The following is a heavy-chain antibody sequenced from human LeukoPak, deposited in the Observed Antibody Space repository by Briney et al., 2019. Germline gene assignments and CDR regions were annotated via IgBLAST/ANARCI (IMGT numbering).Heavy chain of an antibody. CDR1: GGSISSYY. CDR3: AREQHYYDFWSGYYRHYYYMDV. CDR2: IYTSGST. Sequence: SETLSLTCTVSGGSISSYYWSWIRQPAGKGLEWIGRIYTSGSTNYNPSLESRVTMSVDTSKNQFSLKLSSVTAADTAVYYCAREQHYYDFWSGYYRHYYYMDVWGKGTTVTVSS. V-gene: IGHV4-4*07. D-gene: IGHD3-3*01. J-gene: IGHJ6*03.